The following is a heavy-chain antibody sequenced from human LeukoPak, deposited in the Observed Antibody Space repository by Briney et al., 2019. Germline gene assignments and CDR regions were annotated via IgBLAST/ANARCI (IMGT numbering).Heavy chain of an antibody. Sequence: GGSLRLSCAASGSTFSSYEMNWVRQAPGKGLEWVSYISSSGSTIYYADSVKGRFTISRDNAKNSLYLQMNSLRAEDTAVYYCARDTVGSGYDFWSGYYPFDYWGQGTLVTVSS. CDR3: ARDTVGSGYDFWSGYYPFDY. CDR2: ISSSGSTI. V-gene: IGHV3-48*03. J-gene: IGHJ4*02. CDR1: GSTFSSYE. D-gene: IGHD3-3*01.